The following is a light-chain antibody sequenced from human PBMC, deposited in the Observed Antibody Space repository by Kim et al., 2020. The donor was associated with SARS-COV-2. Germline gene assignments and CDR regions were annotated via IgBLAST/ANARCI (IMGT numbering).Light chain of an antibody. CDR2: WAS. Sequence: DIVMTQSPDSLAVSLGERATINCKSSQSVLYSSNNKNYLVWYQQKPGQPPKLLIYWASTRESGVPDRFSGSGSGTDFTLTISSLQAEDVAVYYCQQYYSTPYSFGQGTKLDI. V-gene: IGKV4-1*01. CDR1: QSVLYSSNNKNY. J-gene: IGKJ2*03. CDR3: QQYYSTPYS.